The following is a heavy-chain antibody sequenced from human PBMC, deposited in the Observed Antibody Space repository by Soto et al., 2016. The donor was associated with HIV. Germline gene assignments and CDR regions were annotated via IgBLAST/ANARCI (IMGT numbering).Heavy chain of an antibody. Sequence: VQLVESGGGVVQPGGSLRLSCEASGFIFSTYAMHWVRQAPGKGLEWVAVISNDANKKYYADSVKGRFTISRDNSKNTLDLQMNSLRPDDTAVYYCASGYSSTWLPFDYVGPGNPWSSSPQ. J-gene: IGHJ4*02. CDR3: ASGYSSTWLPFDY. D-gene: IGHD6-13*01. V-gene: IGHV3-30*03. CDR2: ISNDANKK. CDR1: GFIFSTYA.